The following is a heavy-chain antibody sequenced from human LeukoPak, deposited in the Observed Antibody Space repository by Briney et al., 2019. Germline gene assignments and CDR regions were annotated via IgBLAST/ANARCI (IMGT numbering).Heavy chain of an antibody. D-gene: IGHD1-1*01. Sequence: GGSLRLSCAASGFTFSSYWMHWVRQAPGKGLVWVSRINSDGSSTDYADSVKGRFTISRDNAKNTLYLQMNSLRAEDTAVYYCARRGGTYYYEYWGQGTLVTVSS. CDR3: ARRGGTYYYEY. CDR1: GFTFSSYW. CDR2: INSDGSST. V-gene: IGHV3-74*01. J-gene: IGHJ4*02.